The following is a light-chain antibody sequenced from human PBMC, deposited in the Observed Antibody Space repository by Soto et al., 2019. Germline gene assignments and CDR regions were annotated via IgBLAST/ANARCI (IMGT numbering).Light chain of an antibody. CDR2: KAS. CDR3: QHYNSYSEA. V-gene: IGKV1-5*03. Sequence: DIQMTPWPSTLSESVGDRVTITCRASQTISSWLAWYQQKPGKAPKLLIYKASTLKSGVPSRFSGSGSGTAYTLALSSLHSDDFATHYCQHYNSYSEAFGQGTKVDIK. J-gene: IGKJ1*01. CDR1: QTISSW.